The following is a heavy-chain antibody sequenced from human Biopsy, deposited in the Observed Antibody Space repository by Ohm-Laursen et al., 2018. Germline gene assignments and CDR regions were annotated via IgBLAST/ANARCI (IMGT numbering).Heavy chain of an antibody. CDR2: IYYRGST. CDR3: ARATNSTGWPYYYFYGMDV. CDR1: GGSISSDY. V-gene: IGHV4-59*01. J-gene: IGHJ6*02. Sequence: LSLTCIVSGGSISSDYWSWIRQTPGKGLEWIGYIYYRGSTNYNHSLKSRVTISVDTSKNQFSLRLNSVTAADTAVYYCARATNSTGWPYYYFYGMDVWGQGTTVTVSS. D-gene: IGHD2/OR15-2a*01.